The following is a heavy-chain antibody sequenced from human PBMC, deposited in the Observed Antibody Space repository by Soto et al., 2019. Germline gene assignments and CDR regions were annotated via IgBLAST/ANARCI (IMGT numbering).Heavy chain of an antibody. Sequence: GGPMSLSWRASGGSFIDYAVSWVSQTQGKGLEWVSVISEIGGSTHYSDSVRGRFTVSRDNSKNSLSLRMNSLRDEDTAVYFCAKRSPYSSGRYSPIFDYWGQGAPVTV. D-gene: IGHD6-25*01. CDR2: ISEIGGST. V-gene: IGHV3-23*01. CDR1: GGSFIDYA. CDR3: AKRSPYSSGRYSPIFDY. J-gene: IGHJ4*02.